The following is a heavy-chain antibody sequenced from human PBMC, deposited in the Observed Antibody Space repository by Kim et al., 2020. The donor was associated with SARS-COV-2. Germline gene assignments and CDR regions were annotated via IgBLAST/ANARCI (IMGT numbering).Heavy chain of an antibody. CDR1: GFTFSSYG. D-gene: IGHD6-13*01. J-gene: IGHJ6*02. CDR2: ISYDGSNR. CDR3: AKVASYSSSWYGGIYYYYGMDV. V-gene: IGHV3-30*18. Sequence: GGSLRLSCAASGFTFSSYGMHWVRQAPGKGLEWVAVISYDGSNRYYADSVKGRFTISRDNSKNTLYLQMNSLRADDTAVYYCAKVASYSSSWYGGIYYYYGMDVWGQGTTVTVSS.